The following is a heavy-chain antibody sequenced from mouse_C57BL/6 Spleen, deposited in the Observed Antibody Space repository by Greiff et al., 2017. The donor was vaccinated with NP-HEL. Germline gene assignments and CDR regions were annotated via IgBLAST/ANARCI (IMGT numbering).Heavy chain of an antibody. J-gene: IGHJ2*01. Sequence: QVQLQQPGAELVRPGSSVKLSCKASGYTFTSYWMDWVKQRPGQGLEWIGNIYPSDSETHYNQKFKDKATLTVDKSSSTAYMQLSSLTSEDSAVYYCARSSYYGFDYWGQGTTLTVSS. CDR2: IYPSDSET. CDR3: ARSSYYGFDY. V-gene: IGHV1-61*01. D-gene: IGHD1-1*01. CDR1: GYTFTSYW.